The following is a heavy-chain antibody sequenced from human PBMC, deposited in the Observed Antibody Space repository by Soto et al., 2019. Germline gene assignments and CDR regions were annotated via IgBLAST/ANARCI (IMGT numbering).Heavy chain of an antibody. CDR1: GYTFTGYH. CDR2: IHPNSGGT. Sequence: QVQLVQSGAEVKKPGASVKVSCKASGYTFTGYHMHWVRQAPGQGLEWMGWIHPNSGGTSYAQKFQGRVTMNRDTSISTAYMELSRLRSDDTAVYYCARILAEEVGALHYWGQGTLVTVSS. D-gene: IGHD1-26*01. CDR3: ARILAEEVGALHY. V-gene: IGHV1-2*02. J-gene: IGHJ4*02.